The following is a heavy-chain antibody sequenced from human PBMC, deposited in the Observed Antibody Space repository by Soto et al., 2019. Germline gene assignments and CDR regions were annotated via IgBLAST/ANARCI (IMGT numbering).Heavy chain of an antibody. D-gene: IGHD1-26*01. CDR3: ARSPPEWEFDAFDI. CDR1: GFTFSGSS. V-gene: IGHV3-73*01. Sequence: GGALRLSCAASGFTFSGSSMHWVRQASGKGLEWVGRIRSKANSYATAYADSVKGRFTISRDNSKNTLYLQMNSLRAEDTAVYYCARSPPEWEFDAFDIWGQGTMVTVSS. CDR2: IRSKANSYAT. J-gene: IGHJ3*02.